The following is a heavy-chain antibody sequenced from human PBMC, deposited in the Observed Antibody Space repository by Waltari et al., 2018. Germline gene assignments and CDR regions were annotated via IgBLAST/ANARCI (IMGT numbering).Heavy chain of an antibody. CDR2: IVVGSGNT. CDR1: GFTFTSSA. CDR3: AADGGGSGWFIRGYYYGMDV. D-gene: IGHD6-19*01. V-gene: IGHV1-58*02. J-gene: IGHJ6*02. Sequence: QMQLVQSGPEVKKPGTSVKVSCKASGFTFTSSAMQWVRQARGQRLEWIGWIVVGSGNTNYAQKFQERVTITRDMSTSTAYMELSSLRSEDTAVYYCAADGGGSGWFIRGYYYGMDVWGQGTTVTVSS.